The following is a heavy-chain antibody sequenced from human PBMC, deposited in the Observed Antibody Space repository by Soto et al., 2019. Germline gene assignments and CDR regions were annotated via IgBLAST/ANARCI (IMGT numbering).Heavy chain of an antibody. J-gene: IGHJ6*02. V-gene: IGHV3-33*01. CDR3: ARGHCSGGSCYPNYYYYGMDV. CDR2: IWYDGSNK. Sequence: GGSLRLSCAACGFTFSSYGMHWVRQAPGKGLEWVAVIWYDGSNKYYADSVKGRFTISRDNSKNTLYLQMNSLRAEDTAVYYCARGHCSGGSCYPNYYYYGMDVWGQGTTVTVSS. D-gene: IGHD2-15*01. CDR1: GFTFSSYG.